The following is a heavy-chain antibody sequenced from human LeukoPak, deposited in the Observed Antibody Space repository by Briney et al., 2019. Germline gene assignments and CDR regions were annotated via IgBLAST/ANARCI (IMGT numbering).Heavy chain of an antibody. V-gene: IGHV3-21*01. CDR1: GFTFSSYS. J-gene: IGHJ4*02. CDR2: ITSTGSNI. D-gene: IGHD5-18*01. CDR3: AREWYGYSYDY. Sequence: GGSLRLSCAASGFTFSSYSMNWVRQAPGKGLEWVSSITSTGSNIYYADSVKGRFIISRDNAKNSLYLQMNSLRVEDTAVYYCAREWYGYSYDYWGQGTQVTVSS.